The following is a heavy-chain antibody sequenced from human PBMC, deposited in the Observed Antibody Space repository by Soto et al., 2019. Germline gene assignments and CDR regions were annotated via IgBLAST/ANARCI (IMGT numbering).Heavy chain of an antibody. J-gene: IGHJ6*02. CDR1: GGSISSYY. CDR3: ARVGSSDCSGGSCYPPTGMDV. CDR2: IYYSGST. Sequence: SETLSLTCTVSGGSISSYYWSWIRQPPGKGLEWIGYIYYSGSTNYNPSLKSRVTISVDTSKNQFSLKLSSVTAADTAVYYCARVGSSDCSGGSCYPPTGMDVWGQGTTVTVS. V-gene: IGHV4-59*01. D-gene: IGHD2-15*01.